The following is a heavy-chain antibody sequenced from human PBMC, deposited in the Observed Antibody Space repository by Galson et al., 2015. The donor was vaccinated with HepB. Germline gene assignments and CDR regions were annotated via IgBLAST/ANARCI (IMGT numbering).Heavy chain of an antibody. Sequence: SLRLSCAASGFSFSDYYMIWMRQAPGKGLEWVSYISHSGTTVYQADSVKGRFTISRDNAKSSLYLQMNSLTAEDTAVYSCASGVVAAGRGSFYYGMDVWGQGTTVTVS. CDR2: ISHSGTTV. CDR1: GFSFSDYY. V-gene: IGHV3-11*01. J-gene: IGHJ6*02. CDR3: ASGVVAAGRGSFYYGMDV. D-gene: IGHD2-15*01.